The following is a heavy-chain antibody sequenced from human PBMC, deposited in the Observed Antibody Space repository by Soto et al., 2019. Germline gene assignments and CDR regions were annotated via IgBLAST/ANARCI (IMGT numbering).Heavy chain of an antibody. V-gene: IGHV3-30*18. CDR3: AKDNCISTSCYRLYNGFDP. CDR1: GFTFSSYG. D-gene: IGHD2-2*01. Sequence: QVQLVESGGGVVQPGRSLRLSCVASGFTFSSYGMHWVRQAPGKGLEWVAVIAYDGSNKYYADSVKGRFTISRDNSKNTLYLQMNSLRAEDTAVYYCAKDNCISTSCYRLYNGFDPWGQGSLVTVSS. CDR2: IAYDGSNK. J-gene: IGHJ5*02.